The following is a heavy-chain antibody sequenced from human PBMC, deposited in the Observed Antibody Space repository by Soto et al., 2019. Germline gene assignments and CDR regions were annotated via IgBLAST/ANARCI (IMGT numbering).Heavy chain of an antibody. J-gene: IGHJ4*02. D-gene: IGHD6-19*01. Sequence: SQTLSLTCAISGDSVSSNSAAWNWIRQSPSRGLEWLGRTYYRSKWYNDYAVSVKSRITINPDTSKNQFSLQLDSVTPEDTAVYYCAREIAVAGRGNYFDYWGQGTLVTVSS. CDR3: AREIAVAGRGNYFDY. V-gene: IGHV6-1*01. CDR2: TYYRSKWYN. CDR1: GDSVSSNSAA.